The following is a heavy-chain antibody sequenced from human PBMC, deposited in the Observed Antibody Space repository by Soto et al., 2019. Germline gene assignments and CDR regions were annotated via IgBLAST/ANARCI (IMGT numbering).Heavy chain of an antibody. Sequence: ASVKVSCKASGGTFSSYAISWVRQAPGQGLEWMGGIIPIFGTANYAQKFQGRVTITADESTSTAYMELSSLRSEDTAVYYCARGLGDYYYYGMDVWGQGTTVTVSS. CDR3: ARGLGDYYYYGMDV. CDR2: IIPIFGTA. D-gene: IGHD7-27*01. J-gene: IGHJ6*02. V-gene: IGHV1-69*13. CDR1: GGTFSSYA.